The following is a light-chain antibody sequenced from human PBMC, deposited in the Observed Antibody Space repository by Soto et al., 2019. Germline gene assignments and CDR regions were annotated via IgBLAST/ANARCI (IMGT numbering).Light chain of an antibody. CDR2: HAS. J-gene: IGKJ1*01. CDR1: QNINNW. Sequence: DIQMTQSPSTLSASIGDRVTITCRASQNINNWIAWYQQKPGKAPIFLIYHASTLESGVPSRFSGSGFGTEFSLTISSLQPDDFGSYYCQHMRTFGQGTKVDIK. CDR3: QHMRT. V-gene: IGKV1-5*01.